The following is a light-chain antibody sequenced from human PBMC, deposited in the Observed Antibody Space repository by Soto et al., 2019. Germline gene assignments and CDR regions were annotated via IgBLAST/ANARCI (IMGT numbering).Light chain of an antibody. J-gene: IGKJ4*01. CDR1: QXVSSN. CDR3: XXXNNWPT. CDR2: GAS. V-gene: IGKV3-15*01. Sequence: EIVMTQSPATLSVSPGEXXXXSXXASQXVSSNLAWYQQKPGQAPRLLIYGASTRATGIPARFSGSGSGTEFTLTISSLQSXDFAXXXCXXXNNWPTFGGGTKVEIK.